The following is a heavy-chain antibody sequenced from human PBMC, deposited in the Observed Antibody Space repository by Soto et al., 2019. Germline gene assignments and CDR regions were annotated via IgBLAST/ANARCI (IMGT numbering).Heavy chain of an antibody. CDR2: IIPIFGTA. V-gene: IGHV1-69*12. Sequence: QVHLVQSGAEVKKPGSSVKVSCKASGGTFSSYAISWVRQAPGQGLEWMGGIIPIFGTANYAEKFQGRVTITADESTRTAYKELSSLRSEDTAVYYCAREWKMCSGYGQARDGYFDLWGRGTLVAVAS. CDR1: GGTFSSYA. D-gene: IGHD3-22*01. CDR3: AREWKMCSGYGQARDGYFDL. J-gene: IGHJ2*01.